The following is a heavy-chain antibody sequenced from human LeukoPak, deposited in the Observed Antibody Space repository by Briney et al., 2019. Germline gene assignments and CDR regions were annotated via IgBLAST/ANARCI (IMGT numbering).Heavy chain of an antibody. CDR2: IIPIFGTA. V-gene: IGHV1-69*13. CDR1: GGTFSSYA. J-gene: IGHJ4*02. CDR3: ARVRYSSSWYFDY. Sequence: SVKVSCKSSGGTFSSYAISWVRQAPGQGLEWMGGIIPIFGTANYAQKFQGRVTITADESTSTAYMELSSLRSEDTAVYYCARVRYSSSWYFDYWGQGTLVTVSS. D-gene: IGHD6-13*01.